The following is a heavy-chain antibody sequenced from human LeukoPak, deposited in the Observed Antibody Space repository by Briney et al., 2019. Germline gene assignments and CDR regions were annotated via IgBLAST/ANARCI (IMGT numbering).Heavy chain of an antibody. Sequence: SETLSLTCTVSGGSISSYYWSWIRQPAGKGLEWIGRIYTSGSTNYSPSLKSRVTMSVDTSKNQFSLKLSSVTAADTAVYYCARLGAWIQLSQGYLDLWGRGTLVTVSS. CDR3: ARLGAWIQLSQGYLDL. CDR2: IYTSGST. CDR1: GGSISSYY. D-gene: IGHD5-18*01. V-gene: IGHV4-4*07. J-gene: IGHJ2*01.